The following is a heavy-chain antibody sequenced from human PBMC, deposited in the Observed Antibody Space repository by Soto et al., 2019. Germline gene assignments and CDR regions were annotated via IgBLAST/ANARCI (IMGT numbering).Heavy chain of an antibody. Sequence: EVQLVESGGGLVQPGGSLRLSCAASGFTFSSYWMHWVRQAPGKGLVWVSRINSDGSSTSYADSVKGRFTISRDNAKNTLYRQMNSPRAEDTAVYYCARGGSLNWYFDLWGRGTLVTGSS. D-gene: IGHD1-26*01. CDR1: GFTFSSYW. V-gene: IGHV3-74*01. CDR2: INSDGSST. CDR3: ARGGSLNWYFDL. J-gene: IGHJ2*01.